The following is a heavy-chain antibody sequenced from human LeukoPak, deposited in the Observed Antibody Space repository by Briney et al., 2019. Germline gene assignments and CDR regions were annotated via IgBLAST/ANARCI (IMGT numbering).Heavy chain of an antibody. Sequence: PSETLSLTCAVYGGSFSGYYWSWIRQPPGKGLEWIGEINHSGSTNYNPPLKSRVTISVDTSKNQFSLKLSSVTAADTAVYYCAVTRWLRTFDYWGQGTLVTVSS. V-gene: IGHV4-34*01. CDR3: AVTRWLRTFDY. D-gene: IGHD5-24*01. CDR2: INHSGST. CDR1: GGSFSGYY. J-gene: IGHJ4*02.